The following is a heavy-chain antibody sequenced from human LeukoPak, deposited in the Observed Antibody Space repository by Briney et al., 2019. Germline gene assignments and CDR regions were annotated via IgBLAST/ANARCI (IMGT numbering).Heavy chain of an antibody. V-gene: IGHV3-23*01. CDR2: ITGSGRGI. CDR1: GFTFSNYA. J-gene: IGHJ4*01. D-gene: IGHD3-9*01. CDR3: ANWGGYDVLTGYYVTDY. Sequence: GGSLTLFCAASGFTFSNYAMSCVRQAPGKGLEWVSAITGSGRGIYYTVSMKSRFTLSRDNSKNTLYLQINSLRAEDTAVYYCANWGGYDVLTGYYVTDYWGQGTLVTVSS.